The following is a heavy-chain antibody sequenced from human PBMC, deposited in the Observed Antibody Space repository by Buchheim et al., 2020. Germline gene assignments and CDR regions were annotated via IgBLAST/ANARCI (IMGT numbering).Heavy chain of an antibody. CDR1: GFTFRNYG. Sequence: QVQLVESGGGVVLAGRSLRLSCVASGFTFRNYGMHWVRQAPGKGLEWLAVISYDAMNIHYADSVRGRFTISRDNSKNTLFLQMNSLRVEDAAVYYCANSRTGSPIGDYYWGQGT. J-gene: IGHJ4*02. CDR3: ANSRTGSPIGDYY. V-gene: IGHV3-30*18. CDR2: ISYDAMNI. D-gene: IGHD2-21*02.